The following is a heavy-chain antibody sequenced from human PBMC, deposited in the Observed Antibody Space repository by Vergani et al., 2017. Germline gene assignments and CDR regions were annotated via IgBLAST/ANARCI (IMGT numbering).Heavy chain of an antibody. V-gene: IGHV3-48*03. CDR3: ASDAHITGTTSPYDAFDI. D-gene: IGHD1-7*01. Sequence: EVQLLESGGGLVQPGGSLRLSCAASGFTFSSYAMSWVRQAPGKGLEWVSYISSSGSTIYYADSVKGRFTISRDNAKNSLYLQMNSLRAEDTAVYYCASDAHITGTTSPYDAFDIWGQGKMVTVSS. CDR2: ISSSGSTI. CDR1: GFTFSSYA. J-gene: IGHJ3*02.